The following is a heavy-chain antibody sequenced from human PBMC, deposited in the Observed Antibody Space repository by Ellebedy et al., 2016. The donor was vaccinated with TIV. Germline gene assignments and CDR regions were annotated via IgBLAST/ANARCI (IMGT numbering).Heavy chain of an antibody. CDR1: GFTFSDYY. CDR3: ARGQLRLGELSLAPFDY. D-gene: IGHD3-16*02. V-gene: IGHV3-11*06. CDR2: ISSSSSYT. Sequence: GRSLRLSCAASGFTFSDYYMSWIRQAPGKGLEWVSYISSSSSYTNYADSVKGRFTISRDNAKNSLYLQMNSLRAEDTAVYYCARGQLRLGELSLAPFDYWGQGTLVTVSS. J-gene: IGHJ4*02.